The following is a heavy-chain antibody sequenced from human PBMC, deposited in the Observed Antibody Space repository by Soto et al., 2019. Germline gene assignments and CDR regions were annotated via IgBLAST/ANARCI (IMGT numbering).Heavy chain of an antibody. CDR1: GFTFNSFT. J-gene: IGHJ4*02. V-gene: IGHV3-30*04. Sequence: QVQLVEAGGGVGQPGRSLRLACAASGFTFNSFTMDWVRRAPGKGLEWVAVISYDDGKNKDYADSVKGRFTISRDNSKNTLYLEMNSLKTEDTAVYYCARSIAVAGTPEFDYWGQGSLFTVSS. CDR2: ISYDDGKNK. D-gene: IGHD6-19*01. CDR3: ARSIAVAGTPEFDY.